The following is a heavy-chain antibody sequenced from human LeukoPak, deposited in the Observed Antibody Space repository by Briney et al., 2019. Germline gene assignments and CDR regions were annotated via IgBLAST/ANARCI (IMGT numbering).Heavy chain of an antibody. J-gene: IGHJ5*02. CDR1: GYTFTGYY. CDR3: ARVGVEMASHGWFDP. V-gene: IGHV1-2*02. CDR2: INPNSGGT. Sequence: ASVKVSCKASGYTFTGYYMHWVRQAPGQGLERMGWINPNSGGTNYAQKFQGRVTMTRDTSISTAYMELSRLRSDDTAVYYCARVGVEMASHGWFDPWGQGTLVTVSS. D-gene: IGHD5-24*01.